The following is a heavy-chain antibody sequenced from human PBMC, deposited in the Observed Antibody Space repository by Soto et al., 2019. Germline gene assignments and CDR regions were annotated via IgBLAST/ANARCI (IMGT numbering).Heavy chain of an antibody. Sequence: SETLSLTCTVSGGSVSSGSYYWSWIRQPPGKGLEWIGYIYYSGSTNYNPSLRSRVTISVDTSKNQFSLKLSSVTAADTAVYYCARGGCSDGSCPPQRYYGMDVWGQGTTVTVSS. J-gene: IGHJ6*02. CDR3: ARGGCSDGSCPPQRYYGMDV. CDR2: IYYSGST. D-gene: IGHD2-15*01. CDR1: GGSVSSGSYY. V-gene: IGHV4-61*01.